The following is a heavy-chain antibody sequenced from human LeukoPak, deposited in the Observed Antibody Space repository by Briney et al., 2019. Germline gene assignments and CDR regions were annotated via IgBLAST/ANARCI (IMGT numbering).Heavy chain of an antibody. V-gene: IGHV3-13*01. CDR1: GFTFSSYD. CDR2: IGTAGDT. CDR3: ARAEGGGDLDY. J-gene: IGHJ4*02. Sequence: GGSLRLSCAASGFTFSSYDMHWVRQATGKGLEWVSAIGTAGDTYYPGSVKGRFTISRENAKNSLYLQMNSLRAGDTAVYYCARAEGGGDLDYWGQGTLVTVSS. D-gene: IGHD3-10*01.